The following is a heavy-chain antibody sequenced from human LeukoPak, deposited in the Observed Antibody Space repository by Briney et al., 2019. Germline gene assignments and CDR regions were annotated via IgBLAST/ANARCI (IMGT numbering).Heavy chain of an antibody. D-gene: IGHD3-9*01. Sequence: ASVKVSCKASGYTFTSYGISWVRQAPGQGLEWMGWISAYNGNTNYAQKLQGRVTMTTDTSTSTAYMELRSLRSDDTAVYYCARDPYYDILTGYWADYWGQGTLVTVSS. CDR2: ISAYNGNT. CDR3: ARDPYYDILTGYWADY. CDR1: GYTFTSYG. V-gene: IGHV1-18*01. J-gene: IGHJ4*02.